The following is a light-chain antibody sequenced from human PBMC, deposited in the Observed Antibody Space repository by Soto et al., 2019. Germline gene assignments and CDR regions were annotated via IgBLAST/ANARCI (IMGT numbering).Light chain of an antibody. Sequence: PSTLSGSVGDRVTITCRASQTISSWFAWYQQKPGKAPKLLISKASTLKSGVPSRFSGSGSGTEFTLTISSLQPDDFATYYCQQYNSYRAFGQGNKVDI. CDR2: KAS. CDR1: QTISSW. J-gene: IGKJ1*01. V-gene: IGKV1-5*03. CDR3: QQYNSYRA.